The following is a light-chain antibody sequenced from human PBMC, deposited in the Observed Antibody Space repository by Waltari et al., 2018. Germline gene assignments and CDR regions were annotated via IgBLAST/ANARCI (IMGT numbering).Light chain of an antibody. V-gene: IGKV1-39*01. CDR1: QTINNY. J-gene: IGKJ2*03. CDR2: TAS. Sequence: DIQMTQSPSPLSASAGDRVTITCRASQTINNYVNWYQQKPGKAPTLLIYTASTLQSGVPSRFSGSGGGTLFTLTISSLQPEDFATYFCHQTFSLPNSFGQGTKVDI. CDR3: HQTFSLPNS.